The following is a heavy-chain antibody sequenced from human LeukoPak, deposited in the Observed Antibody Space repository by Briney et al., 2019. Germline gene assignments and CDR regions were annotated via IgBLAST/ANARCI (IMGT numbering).Heavy chain of an antibody. J-gene: IGHJ4*02. V-gene: IGHV3-30*18. Sequence: GGSLRLSCAASGFTFSDYYMSWIRQAPGKGLEWVAVISYDGSNKYYADSVKGRFTISRDNSKNTLYLQMNSLRAEDTAVYYCAKGLGGNGVDYWGQGTLVTVSS. D-gene: IGHD4-23*01. CDR3: AKGLGGNGVDY. CDR1: GFTFSDYY. CDR2: ISYDGSNK.